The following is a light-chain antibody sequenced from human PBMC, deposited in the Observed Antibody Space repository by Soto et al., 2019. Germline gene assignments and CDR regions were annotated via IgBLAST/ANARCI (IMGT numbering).Light chain of an antibody. CDR2: DVS. V-gene: IGLV2-14*01. CDR1: SSDGGGYNY. CDR3: SSYTSSSTFVV. J-gene: IGLJ2*01. Sequence: QSVLTQPASVSGSPGQSITISCTGTSSDGGGYNYVSWYQQHPGKAPKLMIYDVSNRPSGVSNRFSGSKSGNTASLTISGLQAEDEADYYCSSYTSSSTFVVFGGGTQLTVL.